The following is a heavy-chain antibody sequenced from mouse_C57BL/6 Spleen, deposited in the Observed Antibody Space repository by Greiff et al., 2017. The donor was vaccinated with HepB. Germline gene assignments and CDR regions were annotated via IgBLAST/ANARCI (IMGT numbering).Heavy chain of an antibody. J-gene: IGHJ4*01. CDR3: AREVYYYAMDY. CDR1: GYAFSSYW. D-gene: IGHD2-10*02. CDR2: IYPGDGDT. V-gene: IGHV1-80*01. Sequence: QVQLQQSGAELVKPGASVKISCKASGYAFSSYWMNWVKQRPGKGLEWIGQIYPGDGDTNYNGKFKGKATLTADKSSSTAYMQISSLTSEDSAVYFGAREVYYYAMDYWGQGTSVTVSS.